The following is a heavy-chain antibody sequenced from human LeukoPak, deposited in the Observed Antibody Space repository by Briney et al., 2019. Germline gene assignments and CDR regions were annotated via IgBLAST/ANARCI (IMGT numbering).Heavy chain of an antibody. J-gene: IGHJ4*02. D-gene: IGHD1-14*01. CDR2: IYYSGST. CDR3: ARDRNQAAFDY. Sequence: SETLSLTCTVSGGSISSGGYYWSWIRQHPGKGLEWIGYIYYSGSTYYNPSLKSRATISVDTSKNQFSLKLSSVTAADTAVHYCARDRNQAAFDYWGQGTLVTVSS. CDR1: GGSISSGGYY. V-gene: IGHV4-31*03.